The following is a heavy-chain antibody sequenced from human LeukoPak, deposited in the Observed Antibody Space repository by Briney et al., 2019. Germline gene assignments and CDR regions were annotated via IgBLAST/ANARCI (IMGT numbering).Heavy chain of an antibody. J-gene: IGHJ3*02. CDR3: AREILRFDI. CDR1: GYSFNSQG. CDR2: INTDSGNP. Sequence: ASVKVSCKASGYSFNSQGMNWVRQAPGQGLEWMGWINTDSGNPTYAQGFTGRFVFSLDSSVSTAYLQISNLMPEDIAKYYCAREILRFDIWGQGTMVTVPS. V-gene: IGHV7-4-1*02.